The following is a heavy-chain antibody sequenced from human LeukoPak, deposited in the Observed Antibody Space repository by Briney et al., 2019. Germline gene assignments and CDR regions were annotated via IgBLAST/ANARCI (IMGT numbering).Heavy chain of an antibody. J-gene: IGHJ4*02. Sequence: GESLKISCKGSGYSFTNYWIGWVRQMPGKGLEWMGIIYTGDSDTRYSPSFHGQVTISADKSISTAYLQWSSLRASDTAMYYCARRMATRTYYFDFWGQGTLVTVSS. V-gene: IGHV5-51*01. CDR1: GYSFTNYW. CDR2: IYTGDSDT. CDR3: ARRMATRTYYFDF. D-gene: IGHD2-8*01.